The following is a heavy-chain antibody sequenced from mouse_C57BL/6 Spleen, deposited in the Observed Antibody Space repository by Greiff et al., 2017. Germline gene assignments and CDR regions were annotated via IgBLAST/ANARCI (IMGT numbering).Heavy chain of an antibody. CDR2: ISNGGGST. CDR3: ARRGDYDPWFAY. V-gene: IGHV5-12*01. Sequence: EVQLVESGGGLVQPGGSLKLSCAASGFTFSDYYMYWVRQTPEKRLEWVAYISNGGGSTYYPDTVKGRFTISRDNAKNTLYLQMSRLKSEDTAIYYCARRGDYDPWFAYWGQGTLVTVSA. D-gene: IGHD2-4*01. J-gene: IGHJ3*01. CDR1: GFTFSDYY.